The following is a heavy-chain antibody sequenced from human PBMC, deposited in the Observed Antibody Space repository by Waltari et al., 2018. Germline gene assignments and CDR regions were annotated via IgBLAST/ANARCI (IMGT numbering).Heavy chain of an antibody. CDR3: ARDRGRGLYLDA. J-gene: IGHJ5*02. CDR2: VLSTGKT. D-gene: IGHD2-15*01. CDR1: GDSVTSTNW. Sequence: QLQLQESGQGLVKPSGTLSLSCAVSGDSVTSTNWWSWVRQSPQRGLEWIGQVLSTGKTNYSPSFASRVTMSLDASNNQFSLKVTSATAADTAVYYCARDRGRGLYLDAWGPGTLVTVSP. V-gene: IGHV4-4*02.